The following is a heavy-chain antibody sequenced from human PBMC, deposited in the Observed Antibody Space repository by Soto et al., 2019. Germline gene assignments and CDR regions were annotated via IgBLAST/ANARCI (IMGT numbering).Heavy chain of an antibody. CDR2: VSNDGRAQ. CDR1: TVTINVHG. Sequence: GGSLRLSCTSSTVTINVHGIQWVRQAPGKGLEWVAFVSNDGRAQYYADSVKGRFTISRDYSKNTVDLQMNSLRNEETAVYYCARDIWSGDYKWFDSWGPGTLVTVSS. CDR3: ARDIWSGDYKWFDS. V-gene: IGHV3-30*03. D-gene: IGHD3-3*01. J-gene: IGHJ5*01.